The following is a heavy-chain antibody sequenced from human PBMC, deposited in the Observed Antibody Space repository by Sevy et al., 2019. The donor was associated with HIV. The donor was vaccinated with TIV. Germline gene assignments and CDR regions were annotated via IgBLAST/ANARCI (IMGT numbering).Heavy chain of an antibody. CDR3: ARYIVVVPAAIARYYYYGMDV. D-gene: IGHD2-2*01. Sequence: GGSLRLSCAASGFTFSSYWMSWVRQAPGKGLEWVANIKQDGSEKYYVDSVKGRFTISRDNAKNSLYLQMNSLRAGDTAVYYCARYIVVVPAAIARYYYYGMDVWGQGTTVTVSS. CDR1: GFTFSSYW. CDR2: IKQDGSEK. V-gene: IGHV3-7*01. J-gene: IGHJ6*02.